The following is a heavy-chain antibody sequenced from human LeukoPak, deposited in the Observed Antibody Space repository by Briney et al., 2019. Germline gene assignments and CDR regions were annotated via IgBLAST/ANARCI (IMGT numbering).Heavy chain of an antibody. CDR2: ISYDGSNK. J-gene: IGHJ5*02. V-gene: IGHV3-30*03. CDR3: ARDTTVTTVGWFDP. D-gene: IGHD4-17*01. CDR1: GFTFSSYG. Sequence: GGSLRLSCAASGFTFSSYGMHWVRQAPGKGLEWVAVISYDGSNKYYADSVKGRFTISRDNSKNSLYLQMNSLRAEDTAVYYCARDTTVTTVGWFDPWGQGTLVTVSS.